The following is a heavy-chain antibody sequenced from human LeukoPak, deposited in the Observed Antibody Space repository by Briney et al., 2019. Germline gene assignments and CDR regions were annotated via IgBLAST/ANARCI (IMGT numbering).Heavy chain of an antibody. CDR1: GFTFSSYG. D-gene: IGHD2-21*02. Sequence: GGSLRLSCAASGFTFSSYGMHWVRQAPGKGLEWVAVISYDGSNKYYADSVKGRFTISRDNSKNTLYLQMNSLRAEDTAVYYCAKDFQAFCGGACYLDYWGQGTLVTVSS. J-gene: IGHJ4*02. CDR2: ISYDGSNK. CDR3: AKDFQAFCGGACYLDY. V-gene: IGHV3-30*18.